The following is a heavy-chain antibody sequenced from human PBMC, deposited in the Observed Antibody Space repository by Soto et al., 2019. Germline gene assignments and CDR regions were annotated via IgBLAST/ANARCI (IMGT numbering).Heavy chain of an antibody. J-gene: IGHJ6*02. CDR3: GRDLLATASARWYFYYGLDV. CDR1: GASVNSYY. D-gene: IGHD3-3*02. V-gene: IGHV4-59*02. Sequence: QVELQESGPGLVKPSETLSLACSVFGASVNSYYWSWIRQSPGRGLEWIGHIFNSGTIHYNPSLKSRVIMSVDSSKNQVSLKLNSVTAADTAIYYCGRDLLATASARWYFYYGLDVWGQGTAVTVSS. CDR2: IFNSGTI.